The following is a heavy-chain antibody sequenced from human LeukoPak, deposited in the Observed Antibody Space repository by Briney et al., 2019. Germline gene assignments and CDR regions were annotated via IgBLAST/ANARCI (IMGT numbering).Heavy chain of an antibody. CDR3: ARHVPGIAAAGCFDY. V-gene: IGHV4-4*09. CDR1: GGSISSYY. CDR2: IYTSGST. J-gene: IGHJ4*02. D-gene: IGHD6-13*01. Sequence: SETLSLTCTVSGGSISSYYWSWIRQPPGKGLEWIGYIYTSGSTNYNPSLKSRVTISVDTSKNQFSLKLSSVTAADTAVCYCARHVPGIAAAGCFDYWGQGTLVTVSS.